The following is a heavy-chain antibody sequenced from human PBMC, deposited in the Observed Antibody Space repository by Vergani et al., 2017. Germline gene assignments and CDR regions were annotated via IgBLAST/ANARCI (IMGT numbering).Heavy chain of an antibody. CDR1: GFTFSNDW. D-gene: IGHD2-2*02. Sequence: EVQLVESGGGLVKPGGSLRLSCAASGFTFSNDWMSWVRQAPGKGLEWVGRIRSKNDGGTADYAAPLKGRFTISRDDSKDSAFLLVNNLKTEDTAVYFCYTDYHDYWGQGTLVTVSS. CDR3: YTDYHDY. J-gene: IGHJ4*02. CDR2: IRSKNDGGTA. V-gene: IGHV3-15*01.